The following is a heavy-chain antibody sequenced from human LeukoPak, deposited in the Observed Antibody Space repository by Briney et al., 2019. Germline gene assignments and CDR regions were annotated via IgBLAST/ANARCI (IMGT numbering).Heavy chain of an antibody. D-gene: IGHD3-10*01. V-gene: IGHV4-59*01. Sequence: LSETLSLTCTVSGGSISSYYWSWIGQPPGKGLEWIGYIYYSGCTNYNPSLKSRVTISVDTSKNQFSLKLSSVTAADTAVYYCARVPGGWFGELLFDYWGQGTLVAVSS. J-gene: IGHJ4*02. CDR2: IYYSGCT. CDR3: ARVPGGWFGELLFDY. CDR1: GGSISSYY.